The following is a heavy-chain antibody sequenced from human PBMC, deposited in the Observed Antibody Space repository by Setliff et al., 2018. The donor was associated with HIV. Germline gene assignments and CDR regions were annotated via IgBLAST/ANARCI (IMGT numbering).Heavy chain of an antibody. CDR3: TKSSPSIGYISDH. Sequence: SETLSLTCSVSGASISSYYWSWIRQPPGKGLEWIGYISPTGNTNYNPSLKSRVTISTDTSKNQFSLNVRSVTAADTAVYFCTKSSPSIGYISDHWGQGTLVTVSS. CDR2: ISPTGNT. CDR1: GASISSYY. D-gene: IGHD5-12*01. J-gene: IGHJ4*02. V-gene: IGHV4-59*03.